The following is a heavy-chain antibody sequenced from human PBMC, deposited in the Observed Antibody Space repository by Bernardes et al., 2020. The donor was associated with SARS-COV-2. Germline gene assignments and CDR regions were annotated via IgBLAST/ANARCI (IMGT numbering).Heavy chain of an antibody. CDR1: GYTLTELS. CDR3: AREAYSSSWHMNWYHNWFDP. D-gene: IGHD6-13*01. V-gene: IGHV1-24*01. CDR2: FDPEDGET. Sequence: ASVKVSCKVSGYTLTELSMHWVRQAPGKGLEWMGGFDPEDGETIYAQKFQGRVTMTTDTSTSTAYMELRSLRSDDTAVYYCAREAYSSSWHMNWYHNWFDPWGQGTLVTVSS. J-gene: IGHJ5*02.